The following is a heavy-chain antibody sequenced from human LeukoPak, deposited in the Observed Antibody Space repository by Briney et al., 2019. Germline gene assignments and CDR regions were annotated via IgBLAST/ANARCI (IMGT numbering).Heavy chain of an antibody. D-gene: IGHD3-22*01. CDR2: IYSGGST. CDR1: GFTVSSNY. CDR3: AKDPRKYYYDSSGYFLALDAFDI. J-gene: IGHJ3*02. Sequence: GGSLRLSCAASGFTVSSNYMSWVRQAPGKGLEWVSVIYSGGSTYYADSVKGRFTISSDNSKNTLYLQMNSLRAEDTAVYYCAKDPRKYYYDSSGYFLALDAFDIWGQGTMVTVSS. V-gene: IGHV3-53*01.